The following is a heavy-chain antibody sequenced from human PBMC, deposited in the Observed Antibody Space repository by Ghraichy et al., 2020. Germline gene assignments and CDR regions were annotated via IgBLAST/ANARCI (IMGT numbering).Heavy chain of an antibody. J-gene: IGHJ3*02. Sequence: SQTLSLTCAVYGGSFSGYYWSWIRQPPGKGLEWIGEINHSGSTNYNPSLKSRVTISVDTSKNQFSLKLSSVTAADTAVYYCARGDCSGGSCYSSDAFDIWGQGTMVTVSS. CDR1: GGSFSGYY. V-gene: IGHV4-34*01. CDR2: INHSGST. CDR3: ARGDCSGGSCYSSDAFDI. D-gene: IGHD2-15*01.